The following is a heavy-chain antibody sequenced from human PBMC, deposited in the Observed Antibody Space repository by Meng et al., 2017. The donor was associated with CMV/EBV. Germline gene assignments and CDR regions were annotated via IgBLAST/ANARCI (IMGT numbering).Heavy chain of an antibody. Sequence: SGSTFTGYYMHWVRQAPGQGLEWMGWINPNSGGTNYAQKFQGRVTMTRETSISTAYMELSRLRSADTAVYYCAREGYSSSYNWFDPWGQGTLVTVSS. D-gene: IGHD6-13*01. CDR2: INPNSGGT. CDR1: GSTFTGYY. V-gene: IGHV1-2*02. J-gene: IGHJ5*02. CDR3: AREGYSSSYNWFDP.